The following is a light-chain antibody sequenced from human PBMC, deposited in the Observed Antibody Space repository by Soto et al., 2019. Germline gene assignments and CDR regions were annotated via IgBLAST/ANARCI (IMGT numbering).Light chain of an antibody. CDR2: DAS. CDR1: QSVSNN. V-gene: IGKV3-15*01. CDR3: KQYNNWPPWT. Sequence: ILMTQSPATLSVSPGERATLSCRASQSVSNNLAWYQQKPGQAPRLLIYDASTRSTGIPARFSGSGSGTELTLTIRGLQSEDFAVYYCKQYNNWPPWTFGQGTRVKSN. J-gene: IGKJ1*01.